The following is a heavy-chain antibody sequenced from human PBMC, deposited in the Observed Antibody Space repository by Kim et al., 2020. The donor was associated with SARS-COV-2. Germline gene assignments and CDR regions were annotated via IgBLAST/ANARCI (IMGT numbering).Heavy chain of an antibody. J-gene: IGHJ4*02. CDR3: ARGHSSNWYFDS. D-gene: IGHD6-13*01. V-gene: IGHV4-59*09. Sequence: NYNPSLQSRVTISVDTSKNQFSLKLSSVTAADTAVYYCARGHSSNWYFDSWGQGTLVTVSS.